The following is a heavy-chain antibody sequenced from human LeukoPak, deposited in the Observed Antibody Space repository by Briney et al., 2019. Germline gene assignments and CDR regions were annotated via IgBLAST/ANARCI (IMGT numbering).Heavy chain of an antibody. D-gene: IGHD3-10*01. Sequence: GGSLRLSCAASGFTVNSYYMTWVRQAPGKGLEWVSVIYGGDNTYCADSVKGRFTISRDNSKNTLYLQMNSLRAEDTAVYYCARDLGGSGSYQVYWGQGTLVTVSS. V-gene: IGHV3-53*01. CDR2: IYGGDNT. CDR1: GFTVNSYY. J-gene: IGHJ4*02. CDR3: ARDLGGSGSYQVY.